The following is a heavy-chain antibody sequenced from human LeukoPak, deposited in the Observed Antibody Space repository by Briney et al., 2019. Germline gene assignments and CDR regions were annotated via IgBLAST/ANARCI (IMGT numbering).Heavy chain of an antibody. V-gene: IGHV3-53*01. D-gene: IGHD6-13*01. CDR2: IYSGGST. CDR3: ARGPAWIAAGGGDTFDI. J-gene: IGHJ3*02. CDR1: VLPHSSIY. Sequence: QSGGSLRLPCTASVLPHSSIYLRWVPQAPGKGLEGVSVIYSGGSTYYTDSVKGRFAISRDNSKNTLYLQMNSLRAEDTAVYYCARGPAWIAAGGGDTFDIWGEGTMVTVSS.